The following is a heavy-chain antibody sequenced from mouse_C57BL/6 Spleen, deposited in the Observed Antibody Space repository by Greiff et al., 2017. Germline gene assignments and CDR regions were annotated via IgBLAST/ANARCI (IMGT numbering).Heavy chain of an antibody. J-gene: IGHJ1*01. CDR3: ARGYSNYLWYFDV. CDR1: GYTFTSSW. Sequence: QIQLQQPGAELVKPGASVKLSCKASGYTFTSSWMHWVKQRPGQGLEWIGMIHPNSGSTNYNEKVKSKATLTVDKSSSTAYMQLSSLTSEDSAVYYCARGYSNYLWYFDVWGAGSTVTVSS. D-gene: IGHD2-5*01. CDR2: IHPNSGST. V-gene: IGHV1-64*01.